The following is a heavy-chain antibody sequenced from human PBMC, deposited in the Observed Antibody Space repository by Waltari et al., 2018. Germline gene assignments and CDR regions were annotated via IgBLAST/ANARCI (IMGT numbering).Heavy chain of an antibody. Sequence: EVQLLESGGGLIEPGGSLRLSCVASGFSFSTYEMSWVRQAPGKGVGWVSVWDKLDKRHYGSSVKGRFTISRDNSRNTLYLELNNLRVEDTAKYFCVKGGWLDDWGQGTLVTVSS. J-gene: IGHJ4*02. CDR3: VKGGWLDD. CDR1: GFSFSTYE. CDR2: WDKLDKR. D-gene: IGHD6-19*01. V-gene: IGHV3-23*03.